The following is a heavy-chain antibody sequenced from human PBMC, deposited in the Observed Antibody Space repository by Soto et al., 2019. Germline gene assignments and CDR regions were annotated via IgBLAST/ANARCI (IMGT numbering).Heavy chain of an antibody. CDR2: MNPNSGNT. CDR3: ARGIPYDYAWGSYRHYYFDY. Sequence: GASVKVSCKASGYTFTSYDINWVRQATGQGLEWMGWMNPNSGNTGYAQKFQGRVTMTRNTSISTAYMELSSLRSEDTAVYYCARGIPYDYAWGSYRHYYFDYWGQGTLVTVSS. D-gene: IGHD3-16*02. J-gene: IGHJ4*02. V-gene: IGHV1-8*01. CDR1: GYTFTSYD.